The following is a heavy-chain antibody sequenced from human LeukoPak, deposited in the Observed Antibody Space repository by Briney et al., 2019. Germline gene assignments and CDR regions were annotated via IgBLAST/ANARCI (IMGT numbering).Heavy chain of an antibody. CDR2: INPNSGGT. CDR1: GYTFTGYY. D-gene: IGHD3-10*01. J-gene: IGHJ4*02. CDR3: ARAPRQLLWFGDLDY. V-gene: IGHV1-2*02. Sequence: GASVKVSCKASGYTFTGYYMHWVRQAPGQGLEWMGWINPNSGGTNYAQKFQGRVTMTRDTSISTAYMELSRLRSDDTAVYCCARAPRQLLWFGDLDYWGQGTLVTVSS.